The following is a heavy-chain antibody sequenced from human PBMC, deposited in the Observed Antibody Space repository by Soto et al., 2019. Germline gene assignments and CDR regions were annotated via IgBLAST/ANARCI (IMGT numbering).Heavy chain of an antibody. CDR3: ARMGADEGWFDP. J-gene: IGHJ5*02. CDR2: IIPIFGTA. D-gene: IGHD1-26*01. V-gene: IGHV1-69*13. CDR1: GGTFSSYA. Sequence: PAASVKVSCKASGGTFSSYAISWVRQAPGQGLEWMGGIIPIFGTANYAQKFQGRVTITADESTSTAFMELSSLRSEDTAVYYCARMGADEGWFDPWGQGTLVTVSS.